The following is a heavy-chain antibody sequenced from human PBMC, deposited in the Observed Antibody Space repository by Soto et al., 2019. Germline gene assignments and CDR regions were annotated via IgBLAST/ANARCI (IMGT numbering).Heavy chain of an antibody. CDR1: GGSVSSGHYY. Sequence: ETLSLTCTVSGGSVSSGHYYWSWIRQPPGKGLEWIGYIYYSGSAKYNPSLKSRVTISVDTSKNQFSLRLISVTAADTAVYYCARDPGYCSGGRCYVGWFDPWGPGILVTVSS. V-gene: IGHV4-61*01. J-gene: IGHJ5*02. CDR2: IYYSGSA. CDR3: ARDPGYCSGGRCYVGWFDP. D-gene: IGHD2-15*01.